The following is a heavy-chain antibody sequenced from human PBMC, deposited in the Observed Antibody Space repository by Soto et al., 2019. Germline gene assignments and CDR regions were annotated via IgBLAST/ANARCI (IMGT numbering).Heavy chain of an antibody. Sequence: QVQLQESGPGLVKPSETLSLTCTVSGGSISSYYWSWIRQPPGKGLAWIGYIYYSGSTNYNPSLTSRVTISVDTSKNQFSLKLSSVTAADTAVYYCASFGVTTVTSLDYWGQGTLVTVSS. CDR1: GGSISSYY. V-gene: IGHV4-59*01. CDR3: ASFGVTTVTSLDY. D-gene: IGHD4-17*01. J-gene: IGHJ4*02. CDR2: IYYSGST.